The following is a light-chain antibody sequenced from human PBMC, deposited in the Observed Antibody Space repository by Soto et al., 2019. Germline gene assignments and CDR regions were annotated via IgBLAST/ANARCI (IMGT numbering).Light chain of an antibody. CDR1: QSVNSK. V-gene: IGKV3-15*01. Sequence: EIVMTQSPATLSVSPGERATLSCRASQSVNSKLAWYQQKPGQAPRLLIYGASTRATGNPARFSGSGSGTEFTLTISSLKSEEFADYYCQQYNNRYTFGQGTKLEI. CDR2: GAS. CDR3: QQYNNRYT. J-gene: IGKJ2*01.